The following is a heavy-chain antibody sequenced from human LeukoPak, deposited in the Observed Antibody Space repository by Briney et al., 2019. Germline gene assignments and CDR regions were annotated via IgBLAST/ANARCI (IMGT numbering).Heavy chain of an antibody. CDR2: INSDGSWT. V-gene: IGHV3-74*01. D-gene: IGHD2-21*02. CDR3: ACLVGTEDSAYDI. CDR1: GFTFSKYW. J-gene: IGHJ3*02. Sequence: GGSLRLSCGASGFTFSKYWMHWVRQAPGKGLVWVSRINSDGSWTSYADSVKGRFTISRDNAKNTLYLQINSLRAEDTAVYYGACLVGTEDSAYDIWSQGKMVIVS.